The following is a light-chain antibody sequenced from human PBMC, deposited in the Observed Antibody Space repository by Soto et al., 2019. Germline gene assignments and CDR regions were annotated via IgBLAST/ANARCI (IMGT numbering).Light chain of an antibody. V-gene: IGKV3-20*01. J-gene: IGKJ1*01. Sequence: EIVLTQSPGTLSLSPGERATLSCRASQRVSSSYLAWYQQKPGQAPRLLIYGASSRATGIPDRFSGSGSGTDFTLTISRREPADFAVYYCQQYGSSPLTFGQGTKVDIK. CDR3: QQYGSSPLT. CDR2: GAS. CDR1: QRVSSSY.